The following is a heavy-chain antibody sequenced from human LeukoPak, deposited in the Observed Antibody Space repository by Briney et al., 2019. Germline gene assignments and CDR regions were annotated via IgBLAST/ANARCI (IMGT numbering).Heavy chain of an antibody. CDR2: INHSGST. V-gene: IGHV4-34*01. CDR3: ARDRGYCSSTSCYSGYFDL. CDR1: GGSFSGYY. D-gene: IGHD2-2*01. Sequence: SETLSLTCAVYGGSFSGYYWSWIRQPPGKGLEWIGEINHSGSTNYNPSLKSRVTISVDKSKNQFSLKLSSVTAADTAVYYCARDRGYCSSTSCYSGYFDLWGRGTLVTVSS. J-gene: IGHJ2*01.